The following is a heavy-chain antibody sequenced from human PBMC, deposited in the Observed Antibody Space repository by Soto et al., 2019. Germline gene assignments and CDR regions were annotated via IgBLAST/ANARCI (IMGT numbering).Heavy chain of an antibody. V-gene: IGHV3-30-3*01. CDR3: ARPLWSDDYNWGYFDL. D-gene: IGHD4-4*01. Sequence: QVQLVESGGGVVQPGRSLRLSCAASGFTFSSYAMHWVRQAPGKGLEWVAVISYDGSNKYYADSVKGRFTISRDNSKNTLYLQMNRLRAEDTAVYYCARPLWSDDYNWGYFDLWGRGTLVTVSS. J-gene: IGHJ2*01. CDR1: GFTFSSYA. CDR2: ISYDGSNK.